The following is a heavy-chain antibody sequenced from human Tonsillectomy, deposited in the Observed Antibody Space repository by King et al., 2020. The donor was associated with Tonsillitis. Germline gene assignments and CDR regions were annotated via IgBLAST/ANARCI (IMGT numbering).Heavy chain of an antibody. J-gene: IGHJ6*03. CDR3: ATEEVNILTGPYHYMDV. Sequence: VQLQQWGAGLLKPSETLSLTCAFYGEAFTGSYWSWIRQPPGRGLGWIGEINHSGGTNYNPSLKSRVTMSLDTSKNQFSLNLTSVSAADTAVYYCATEEVNILTGPYHYMDVWGKGTTVTVSS. V-gene: IGHV4-34*01. D-gene: IGHD3-9*01. CDR2: INHSGGT. CDR1: GEAFTGSY.